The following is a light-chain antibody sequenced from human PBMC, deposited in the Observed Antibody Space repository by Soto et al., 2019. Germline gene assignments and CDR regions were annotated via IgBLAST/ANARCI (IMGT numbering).Light chain of an antibody. CDR2: EVS. CDR1: GSDVGGYYY. J-gene: IGLJ3*02. V-gene: IGLV2-14*01. CDR3: SSYASRSTWV. Sequence: QSALTQPASVSGSPGQSITISCTGTGSDVGGYYYVSWYQQRPGKAPKLMIYEVSNRPSGVSNRFSGSKSGNTASLTISGLQAEDEADYYCSSYASRSTWVFGGGTKLTVL.